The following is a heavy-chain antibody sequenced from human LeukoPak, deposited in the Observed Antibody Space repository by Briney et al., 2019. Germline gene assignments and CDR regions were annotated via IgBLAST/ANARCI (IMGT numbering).Heavy chain of an antibody. CDR2: IYPGDSDT. CDR3: ARTPGNYYDSSGYLVHDAFDI. V-gene: IGHV5-51*01. D-gene: IGHD3-22*01. CDR1: GYRSTNYW. J-gene: IGHJ3*02. Sequence: GESLKISCKASGYRSTNYWIGWVRQMPGKGLEWMGIIYPGDSDTRYSPSFQGQVTISADKSINTAYLQWNSLKASDTVMYYCARTPGNYYDSSGYLVHDAFDIWGQGTMVTVSS.